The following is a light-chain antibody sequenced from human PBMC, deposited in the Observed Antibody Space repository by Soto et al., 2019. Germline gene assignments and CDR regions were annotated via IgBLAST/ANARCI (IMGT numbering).Light chain of an antibody. J-gene: IGKJ2*01. CDR1: QNIRYY. CDR2: AAS. CDR3: QQIHSTSSYT. Sequence: DIQMTQSPSSLSASVGDRVTITCRASQNIRYYLNWYQQRPGKTPNLLFYAASNLRSGVPSRFSGRGSGTDFTLTISSLQPDDFGTYYCQQIHSTSSYTFGQGSRVDVK. V-gene: IGKV1-39*01.